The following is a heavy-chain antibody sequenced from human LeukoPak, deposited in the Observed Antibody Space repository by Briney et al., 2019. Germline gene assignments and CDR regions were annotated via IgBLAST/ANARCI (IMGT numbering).Heavy chain of an antibody. V-gene: IGHV3-15*07. CDR1: GFTFSNAW. D-gene: IGHD3-22*01. CDR3: TGYYYDSSGYYLDY. Sequence: GGSLRLSCAASGFTFSNAWMNWVRQAPGKGLEWVGRIKSKTDGGTTDYAAPVKGRFTISRDDSKNTLYLQMNSLKTEDTAVYYCTGYYYDSSGYYLDYWGQGTLVTVSS. CDR2: IKSKTDGGTT. J-gene: IGHJ4*02.